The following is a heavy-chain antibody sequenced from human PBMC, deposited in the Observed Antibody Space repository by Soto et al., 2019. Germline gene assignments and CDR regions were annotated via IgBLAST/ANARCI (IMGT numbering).Heavy chain of an antibody. V-gene: IGHV4-31*03. Sequence: SETLSLTCTVSGGSISSGGYYWSWIRQHPGKGLEWIGYIYYSGSTYYNPSLKSRVTISVDTSKTQFSLKLSSVTAADTAVYYCARTIAAANDFDYWGQGTLVTVSS. CDR2: IYYSGST. D-gene: IGHD6-13*01. CDR3: ARTIAAANDFDY. J-gene: IGHJ4*02. CDR1: GGSISSGGYY.